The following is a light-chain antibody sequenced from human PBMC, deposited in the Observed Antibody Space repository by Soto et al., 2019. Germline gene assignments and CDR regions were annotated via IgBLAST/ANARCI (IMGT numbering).Light chain of an antibody. CDR1: SSDVGFYNY. CDR3: SSYENGSTYV. V-gene: IGLV2-14*01. CDR2: EVD. J-gene: IGLJ1*01. Sequence: QSVLTQPASVSGSPGQSITISCTGTSSDVGFYNYVSWYQQQHPGKAPKLMIYEVDNRPSGVSIRFSGSKSGNTASLTISGLQAEDEADYYCSSYENGSTYVFGTGTKATVL.